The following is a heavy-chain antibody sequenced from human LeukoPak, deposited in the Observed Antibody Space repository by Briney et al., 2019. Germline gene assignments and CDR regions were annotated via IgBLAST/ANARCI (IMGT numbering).Heavy chain of an antibody. CDR3: ARLHKGVNRAFDY. V-gene: IGHV4-59*01. D-gene: IGHD1-14*01. CDR1: GGSISSYY. Sequence: PSETLSLTCTVSGGSISSYYWSWIRQPPGKGLEWIGYIYYSGSTNYNPSLKSRVTISVDTSKNQFSLKLSSVTAADTAVYYCARLHKGVNRAFDYWGQGTLVTVSS. CDR2: IYYSGST. J-gene: IGHJ4*02.